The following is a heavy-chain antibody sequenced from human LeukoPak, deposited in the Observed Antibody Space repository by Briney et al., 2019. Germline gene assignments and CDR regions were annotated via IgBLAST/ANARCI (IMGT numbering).Heavy chain of an antibody. CDR1: GGSFSGYY. Sequence: SETLSLTCAVYGGSFSGYYWSWIRQPPGKGLEWIGEINHSGSTNYNPSLKSRVTISVDTSKNQFSLKLSSVTAADTAVYYCAREVEDYDSSGYYPDYWGQGTLVTVSS. CDR2: INHSGST. D-gene: IGHD3-22*01. CDR3: AREVEDYDSSGYYPDY. J-gene: IGHJ4*02. V-gene: IGHV4-34*01.